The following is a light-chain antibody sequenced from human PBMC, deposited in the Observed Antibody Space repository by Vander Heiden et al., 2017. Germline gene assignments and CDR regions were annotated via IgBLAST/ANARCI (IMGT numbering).Light chain of an antibody. CDR2: GAS. CDR3: QQYGSSPRT. J-gene: IGKJ1*01. V-gene: IGKV3-20*01. CDR1: QSVSSSY. Sequence: EIVLKQSPGTLSLSPGERATLSCRASQSVSSSYLAWYQQKPGQAPRLLIYGASSRATGIPDRFSGSGPGTDFTLTISRLEPEDFAVYYCQQYGSSPRTFGQGTKVEIK.